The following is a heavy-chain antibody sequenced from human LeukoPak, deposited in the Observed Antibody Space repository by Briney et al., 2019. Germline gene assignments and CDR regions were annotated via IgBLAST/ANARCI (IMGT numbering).Heavy chain of an antibody. D-gene: IGHD5-18*01. J-gene: IGHJ3*02. Sequence: SVKVSCKASGGTFSSYAISWVRQAPGQGLEWMGGIIPIFGTANYAQKFQGRVTITTDESTSTAYMELSSLRSEDTAVYYCARETWIQPTDAFDIWGQGTMVSVSS. CDR2: IIPIFGTA. V-gene: IGHV1-69*05. CDR1: GGTFSSYA. CDR3: ARETWIQPTDAFDI.